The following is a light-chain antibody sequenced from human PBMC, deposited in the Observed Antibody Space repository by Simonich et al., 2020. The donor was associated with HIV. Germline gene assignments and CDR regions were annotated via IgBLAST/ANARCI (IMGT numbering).Light chain of an antibody. Sequence: DIQLTQSPSFLSASVGDSVTITCRASQGISSSLDWYQQKPGKAPKLLIYATSTLQSGVPPRFSVSGSGTEFTLTISSLQPDDFATYYCQQYNSYSTWTFGQGTKVEIK. CDR3: QQYNSYSTWT. CDR1: QGISSS. CDR2: ATS. V-gene: IGKV1-9*01. J-gene: IGKJ1*01.